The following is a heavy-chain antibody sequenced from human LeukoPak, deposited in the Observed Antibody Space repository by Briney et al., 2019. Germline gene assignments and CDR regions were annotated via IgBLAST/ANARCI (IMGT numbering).Heavy chain of an antibody. CDR2: IYSGGST. CDR3: ARVIEDCMDV. J-gene: IGHJ6*02. CDR1: GFTFSSFA. Sequence: GGSLRLSCAASGFTFSSFAMSWVRQAPGKGLEWVSVIYSGGSTYYADSVKGRFTISRDNSKNTLYLQMNSLRAEDTAVYYCARVIEDCMDVWGQGTTVTVSS. V-gene: IGHV3-53*01. D-gene: IGHD3-22*01.